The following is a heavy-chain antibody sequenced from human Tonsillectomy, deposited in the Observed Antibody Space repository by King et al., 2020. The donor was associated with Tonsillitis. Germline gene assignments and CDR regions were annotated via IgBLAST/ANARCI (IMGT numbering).Heavy chain of an antibody. CDR1: GFIFRTYG. CDR2: VSHNGGIT. CDR3: ARDLRIVAGHEDSFGLDV. D-gene: IGHD1-26*01. V-gene: IGHV3-30-3*01. Sequence: VQLVESGGGVVQPGESLRLSCAASGFIFRTYGMHWVRQAPGKGLEWVASVSHNGGITNYADAVAGRFIISRDNWDRKLSLQMDSLRAEDTAIYFCARDLRIVAGHEDSFGLDVWGQGTTVTVSS. J-gene: IGHJ6*02.